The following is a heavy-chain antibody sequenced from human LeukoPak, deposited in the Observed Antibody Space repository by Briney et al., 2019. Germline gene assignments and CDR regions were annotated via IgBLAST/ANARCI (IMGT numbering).Heavy chain of an antibody. CDR3: AKDYKGNYYGSGSYDY. V-gene: IGHV3-23*01. CDR2: ISGSGGST. Sequence: GGSLRLSCAASGFTFSSYAMSWVRQAPGEGLEWVSAISGSGGSTYYADSVKGRFTISRDNSKNTLYLQMNSLRAEDTAVYYCAKDYKGNYYGSGSYDYWGQGTLVTVSS. CDR1: GFTFSSYA. D-gene: IGHD3-10*01. J-gene: IGHJ4*02.